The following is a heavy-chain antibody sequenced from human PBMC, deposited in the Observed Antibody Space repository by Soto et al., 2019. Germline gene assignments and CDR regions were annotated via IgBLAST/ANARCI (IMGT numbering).Heavy chain of an antibody. CDR2: ISYDGSNK. Sequence: GGSLRLSCAASGFTFSSYAMHWVRQAPGKGLEWVAVISYDGSNKYYADSVKGRFTISRDNSKNTLYLQMNSLRAEDTAVYYCARVYDFWSGYFAGGDYYYGMDVWGQGTTVTVSS. CDR3: ARVYDFWSGYFAGGDYYYGMDV. J-gene: IGHJ6*02. D-gene: IGHD3-3*01. CDR1: GFTFSSYA. V-gene: IGHV3-30-3*01.